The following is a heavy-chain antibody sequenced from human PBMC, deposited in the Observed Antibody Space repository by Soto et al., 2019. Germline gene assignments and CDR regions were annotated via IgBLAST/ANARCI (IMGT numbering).Heavy chain of an antibody. CDR2: INAGNGNT. Sequence: ASVKVSCKASGYTFTSYAMHWVRQAPGQRLEWMGWINAGNGNTKYSQKIQGRVTITRDTSASTAYMELSSLRSEDTAVYYCARSIGVVTALDYWGQGTLVTVSS. CDR1: GYTFTSYA. CDR3: ARSIGVVTALDY. V-gene: IGHV1-3*01. D-gene: IGHD2-21*02. J-gene: IGHJ4*02.